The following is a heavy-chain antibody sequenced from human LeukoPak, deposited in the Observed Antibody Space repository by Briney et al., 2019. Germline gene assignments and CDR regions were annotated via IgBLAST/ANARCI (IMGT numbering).Heavy chain of an antibody. CDR3: ASGLGWLVDS. V-gene: IGHV3-7*01. D-gene: IGHD6-19*01. J-gene: IGHJ4*02. Sequence: PGGSLRLSCAASGVTLSTYWMTWVRQAPGKGLEWVANIKQDGSDIYYVDSMKGRFTISRDNAKNSLYLQMNSLRAEDTAVYYCASGLGWLVDSWGQGTLVTVSS. CDR1: GVTLSTYW. CDR2: IKQDGSDI.